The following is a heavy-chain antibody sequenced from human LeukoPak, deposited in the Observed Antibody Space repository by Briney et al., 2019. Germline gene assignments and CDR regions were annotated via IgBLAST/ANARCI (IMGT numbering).Heavy chain of an antibody. D-gene: IGHD3-16*02. CDR3: ARGAYRISWPGIDY. J-gene: IGHJ4*02. CDR2: INPNSGGT. V-gene: IGHV1-2*02. Sequence: GASVKVSCKASGYTFTGYYMHWVGQAPGQGLEWMGWINPNSGGTNYAQKFQGRVTMTRDTSISTAYMELSRLRSDDTAVYYCARGAYRISWPGIDYWGQGTLVTVSS. CDR1: GYTFTGYY.